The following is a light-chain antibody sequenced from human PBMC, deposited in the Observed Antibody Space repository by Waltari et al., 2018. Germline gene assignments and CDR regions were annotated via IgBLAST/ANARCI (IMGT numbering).Light chain of an antibody. CDR2: DAS. CDR1: RDINNF. Sequence: DIQMTQSPSSLSASVGDRVTISCQASRDINNFLNWYQQKPGKAPTLLIYDASNLEIGVPSRFSGRGSGTHFTLTITNVQPEDVATYYCQLYDDFPLYTFGQGTKLDIK. CDR3: QLYDDFPLYT. J-gene: IGKJ2*01. V-gene: IGKV1-33*01.